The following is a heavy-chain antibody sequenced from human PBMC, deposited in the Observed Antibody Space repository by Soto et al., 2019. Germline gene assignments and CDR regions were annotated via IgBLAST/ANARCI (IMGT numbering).Heavy chain of an antibody. CDR3: ASPGTTLNYYYGMDV. CDR1: GYTFTSYD. J-gene: IGHJ6*02. Sequence: ASVKVSCKASGYTFTSYDMHWGRQAPGQGLEWMGIINPSGGSTSYAQKFQGRVTMTRDTSTSTVYMELSSLRSEDTAVYYCASPGTTLNYYYGMDVWGQGTTVTDSS. CDR2: INPSGGST. D-gene: IGHD4-17*01. V-gene: IGHV1-46*01.